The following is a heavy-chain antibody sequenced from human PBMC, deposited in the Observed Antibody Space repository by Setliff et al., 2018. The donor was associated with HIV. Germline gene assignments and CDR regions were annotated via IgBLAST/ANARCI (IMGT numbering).Heavy chain of an antibody. D-gene: IGHD3-3*01. Sequence: GASVKVSCKAPGDTFPKYYLHWVRQAPGQGLEWMGIINPNGGRTTYAQKFQGRATMTRATSTSTVYMELSSLTCEDTAVYFCARGSRITVVSVLIYSRFDYWGQGTLVTVSS. CDR2: INPNGGRT. V-gene: IGHV1-46*01. CDR3: ARGSRITVVSVLIYSRFDY. CDR1: GDTFPKYY. J-gene: IGHJ4*02.